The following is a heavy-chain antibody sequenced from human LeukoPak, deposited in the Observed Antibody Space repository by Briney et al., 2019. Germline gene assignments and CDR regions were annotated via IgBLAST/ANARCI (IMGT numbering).Heavy chain of an antibody. CDR2: IIPIFGTA. CDR1: GGTFSSYA. J-gene: IGHJ5*02. D-gene: IGHD6-19*01. V-gene: IGHV1-69*06. Sequence: VASVKVSCKASGGTFSSYAISWVRQAPGQGLEWMGGIIPIFGTANYAQKFQGRVTITADKSTSTAYMELSSLRSEDTAVYYCARIPSRIKWLGSNWFDPWGQGTLVTVSS. CDR3: ARIPSRIKWLGSNWFDP.